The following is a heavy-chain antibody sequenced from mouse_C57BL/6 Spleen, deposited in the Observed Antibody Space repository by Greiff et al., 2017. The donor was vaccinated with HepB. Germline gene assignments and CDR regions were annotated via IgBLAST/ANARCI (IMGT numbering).Heavy chain of an antibody. CDR2: IYPGSGNT. CDR3: ARRGNYGSSSFDY. V-gene: IGHV1-76*01. Sequence: QVHVKQSGAELVRPGASVKLSCKASGYTFTDYYINWVKQRPGQGLEWIARIYPGSGNTYYNEKFKGKATLTAEKSSSTAYMQLSSLTSEDSAVYFCARRGNYGSSSFDYWGQGTTLTVSS. J-gene: IGHJ2*01. CDR1: GYTFTDYY. D-gene: IGHD1-1*01.